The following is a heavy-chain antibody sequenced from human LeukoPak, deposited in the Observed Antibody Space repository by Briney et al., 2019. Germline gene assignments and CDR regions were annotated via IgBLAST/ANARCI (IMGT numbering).Heavy chain of an antibody. Sequence: GGSLRLSCAASGFTVRSNYMNWVRRAPGKGLEWVSVIYSDGGTYYADSVKGRFTISRDFSKNTLYLQMNSLRVEDTAVYYCARLTVSGQLDYWGQGTLVTVSS. J-gene: IGHJ4*02. CDR3: ARLTVSGQLDY. CDR1: GFTVRSNY. D-gene: IGHD6-19*01. V-gene: IGHV3-66*01. CDR2: IYSDGGT.